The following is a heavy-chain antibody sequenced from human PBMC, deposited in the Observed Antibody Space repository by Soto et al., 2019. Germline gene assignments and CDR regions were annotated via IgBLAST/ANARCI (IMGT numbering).Heavy chain of an antibody. D-gene: IGHD4-17*01. CDR2: INPSGGST. Sequence: QVQLVQSGAEVKKPGASVKVSCKASGYTFTSYYMHWVRQAPGQGLEWMGIINPSGGSTSYAQKFQGRDTMTRDTSTSTVYMELSSLRSEDTAVYYCARGGFYGDDAEYFQHWGQGTLVTVSS. CDR1: GYTFTSYY. V-gene: IGHV1-46*03. CDR3: ARGGFYGDDAEYFQH. J-gene: IGHJ1*01.